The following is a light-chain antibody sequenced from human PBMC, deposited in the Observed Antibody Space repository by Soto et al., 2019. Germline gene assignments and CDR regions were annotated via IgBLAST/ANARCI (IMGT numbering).Light chain of an antibody. CDR3: QHNITPGA. J-gene: IGKJ1*01. V-gene: IGKV1-39*01. CDR2: AAS. CDR1: QPISTY. Sequence: DIQMTQSPSSLSASIGDGVTITCRASQPISTYLNWYQQQPEKAPKLLIHAASSLQSGVPSRFSGSGSGTDFTLSMSGLQPEDSGTYFCQHNITPGAFGQGTKVEIK.